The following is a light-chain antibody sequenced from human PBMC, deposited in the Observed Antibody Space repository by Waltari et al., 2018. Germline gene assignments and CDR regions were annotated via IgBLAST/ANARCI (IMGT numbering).Light chain of an antibody. J-gene: IGKJ1*01. Sequence: DIQMTQSPSSLSASVGDKVTITCQASQSMSSWLAWYQQKPGKAPKPLIYKASSLESGVPSRFSVSGSGTDFTLTISSLQPEDFATYYCQQYNSSPWTFGQGTKVEIK. V-gene: IGKV1-5*01. CDR2: KAS. CDR1: QSMSSW. CDR3: QQYNSSPWT.